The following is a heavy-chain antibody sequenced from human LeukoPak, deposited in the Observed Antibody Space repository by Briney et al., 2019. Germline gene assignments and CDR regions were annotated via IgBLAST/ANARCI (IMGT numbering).Heavy chain of an antibody. CDR1: GVPFSNYY. J-gene: IGHJ4*02. V-gene: IGHV4-34*01. D-gene: IGHD6-19*01. CDR3: TRAVAGHPD. CDR2: INHSGYT. Sequence: SETLSLTRGVSGVPFSNYYWRWVRQSPTQGLEWIGEINHSGYTNYNPSLKSRVTMSIDTSKNQFSLKLTSVTAADAGVYYCTRAVAGHPDRGQGTLVTVSS.